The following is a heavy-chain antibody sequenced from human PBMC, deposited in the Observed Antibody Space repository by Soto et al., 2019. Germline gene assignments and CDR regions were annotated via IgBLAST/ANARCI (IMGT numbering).Heavy chain of an antibody. Sequence: SETLSLACTVSGGSISSYYWSWIRQPPGKGLEWIGYIYYSGSTNYNPSLKSRVTISVDTSKNQFSLKLSSVTAADTAVYYCARGSYASSWFDPWGQGTLVTVSS. D-gene: IGHD2-15*01. V-gene: IGHV4-59*01. CDR1: GGSISSYY. CDR2: IYYSGST. J-gene: IGHJ5*02. CDR3: ARGSYASSWFDP.